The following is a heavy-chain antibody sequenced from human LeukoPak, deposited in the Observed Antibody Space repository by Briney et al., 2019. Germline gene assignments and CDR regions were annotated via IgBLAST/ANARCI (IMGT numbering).Heavy chain of an antibody. J-gene: IGHJ6*03. CDR1: GGSISSSSYF. D-gene: IGHD6-6*01. Sequence: SETLSLTCTVSGGSISSSSYFWGWIRQPPGKGLEWIGSIYYSGSTYYNPSLKSRVTISVDTSKNQFSLKLSSGTAADTAVYYCARTIYSSSEYYYYYYMDVWGKGTTVTVSS. CDR3: ARTIYSSSEYYYYYYMDV. V-gene: IGHV4-39*07. CDR2: IYYSGST.